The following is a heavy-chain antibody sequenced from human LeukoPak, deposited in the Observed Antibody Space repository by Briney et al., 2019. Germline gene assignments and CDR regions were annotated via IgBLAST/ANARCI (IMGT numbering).Heavy chain of an antibody. CDR2: ISSSGSTI. D-gene: IGHD3-3*01. CDR3: ARVEWMGRMDY. V-gene: IGHV3-11*01. Sequence: GGSLRLSCAASGFTFSDYYMSRIRQAPGKGLEWVSYISSSGSTIYYADSVKGRFTISRDNAKNSLYLQMNSLRAEDTAVYYCARVEWMGRMDYWGQGTLITVSS. CDR1: GFTFSDYY. J-gene: IGHJ4*02.